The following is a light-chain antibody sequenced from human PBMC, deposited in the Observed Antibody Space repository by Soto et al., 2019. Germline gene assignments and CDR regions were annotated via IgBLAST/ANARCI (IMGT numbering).Light chain of an antibody. CDR2: DDA. V-gene: IGLV3-21*02. CDR1: NIGSES. CDR3: QVWDSSSDHYV. Sequence: SYELTQPPSVSVAPGQTARITCGGHNIGSESVHWYQQKPGQAPVLVVCDDADRPSGIPERFSGSNSGNTATLTISRVEAGDEADYYCQVWDSSSDHYVFGTGTKVNVL. J-gene: IGLJ1*01.